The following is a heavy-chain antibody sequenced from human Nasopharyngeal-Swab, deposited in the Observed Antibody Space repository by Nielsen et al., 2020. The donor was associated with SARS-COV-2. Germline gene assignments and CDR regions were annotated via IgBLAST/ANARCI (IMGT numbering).Heavy chain of an antibody. J-gene: IGHJ6*03. CDR2: IYYSGST. V-gene: IGHV4-59*01. CDR1: GGSISSYS. Sequence: ESLKISCAVSGGSISSYSWSWIRLPPGKGLEWIGYIYYSGSTNYSPSLKSRVTISVDTSKNQFSLKLNSVTAADTAVYYCARTAGYYYMDVWSKGTTVTVSS. CDR3: ARTAGYYYMDV. D-gene: IGHD6-13*01.